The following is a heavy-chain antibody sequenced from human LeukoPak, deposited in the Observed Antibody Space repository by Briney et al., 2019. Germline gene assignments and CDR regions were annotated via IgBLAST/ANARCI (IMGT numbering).Heavy chain of an antibody. J-gene: IGHJ4*02. V-gene: IGHV5-51*01. CDR3: ARRGPALVY. CDR2: IFPGDSNT. D-gene: IGHD3-16*01. Sequence: GESLKISCKGSGFGFTSYYIAWVRQMPGKGLERMGVIFPGDSNTRYSPSFQGQVTISADKSISTAYLQWSSLKASDTAMYYCARRGPALVYWGQGTLVTVSS. CDR1: GFGFTSYY.